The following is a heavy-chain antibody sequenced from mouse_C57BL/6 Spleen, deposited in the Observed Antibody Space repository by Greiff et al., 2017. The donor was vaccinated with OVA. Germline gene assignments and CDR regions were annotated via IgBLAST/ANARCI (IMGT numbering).Heavy chain of an antibody. J-gene: IGHJ1*03. D-gene: IGHD1-1*01. CDR2: ISYDGSN. CDR1: GYSITSGYY. CDR3: AREGYYGSSPHWYFDV. V-gene: IGHV3-6*01. Sequence: ESGPGLVKPSQSLSLTCSVTGYSITSGYYWNWIRQFPGNKLEWMGYISYDGSNNYNPYLKNRISITRDTSKNQFFLKLNSVTTEDTATYYCAREGYYGSSPHWYFDVWGTGTTVTVSS.